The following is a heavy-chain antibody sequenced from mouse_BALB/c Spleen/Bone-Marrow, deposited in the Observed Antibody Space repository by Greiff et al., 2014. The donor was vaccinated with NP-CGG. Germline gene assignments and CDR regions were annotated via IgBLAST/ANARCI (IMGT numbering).Heavy chain of an antibody. Sequence: QVQLKESGAELVKPGASVKLSCKASGYTFTSYHMYWVKQRPGQGLEWIGEITPSNGDTNFNEKFKSKATLTVDKSSSTAYMQLSSLTSEDSAVYYCSREGAYWGQGTLVTVSA. J-gene: IGHJ3*01. V-gene: IGHV1S81*02. CDR2: ITPSNGDT. CDR1: GYTFTSYH. CDR3: SREGAY.